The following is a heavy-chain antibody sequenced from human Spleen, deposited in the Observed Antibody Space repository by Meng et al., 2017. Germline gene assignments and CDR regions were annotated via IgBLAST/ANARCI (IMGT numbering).Heavy chain of an antibody. CDR3: ARGLMITFGVENPDPFDI. D-gene: IGHD3-16*01. CDR1: GGSISSSSYY. V-gene: IGHV4-61*05. J-gene: IGHJ3*02. CDR2: IYYDGST. Sequence: SETLSLTCTVSGGSISSSSYYWGWIRQPPGKGLEWIGSIYYDGSTNYNPSLKSRVIMSVDASKSQFSLKLSSVTAADTAVYYCARGLMITFGVENPDPFDIWGQGTMVTVSS.